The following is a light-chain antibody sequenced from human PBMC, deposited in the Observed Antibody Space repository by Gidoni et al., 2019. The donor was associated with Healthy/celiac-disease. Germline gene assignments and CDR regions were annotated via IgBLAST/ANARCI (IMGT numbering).Light chain of an antibody. CDR1: SLRSYY. J-gene: IGLJ2*01. CDR3: NSRDSSGNRV. Sequence: SSALTQDPALSVALGQTVRITCQGDSLRSYYASWYQQKPGQAPVLVIYGKNNRPSGIPDRFSGSSSGNTASLTITGAQAEDEADYYCNSRDSSGNRVFGGGTKLTVL. V-gene: IGLV3-19*01. CDR2: GKN.